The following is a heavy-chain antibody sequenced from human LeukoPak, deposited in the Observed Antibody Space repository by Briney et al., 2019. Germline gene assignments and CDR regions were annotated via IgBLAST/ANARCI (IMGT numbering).Heavy chain of an antibody. Sequence: GRSLRLSCAASGFTFSSYGMHWVRQAPGKGLEWVAVIWYDGSNKYYADSVKGRFTISRDNSKNTLYLQMNSLRAEDTAVYYCARDPARYNYGIYYYYGMDVWGQGTTVTVSS. J-gene: IGHJ6*02. CDR3: ARDPARYNYGIYYYYGMDV. CDR1: GFTFSSYG. D-gene: IGHD5-18*01. V-gene: IGHV3-33*01. CDR2: IWYDGSNK.